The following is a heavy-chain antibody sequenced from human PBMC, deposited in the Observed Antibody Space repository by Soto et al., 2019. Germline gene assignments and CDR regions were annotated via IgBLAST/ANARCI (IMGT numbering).Heavy chain of an antibody. CDR3: ARSSIAPRLFMYPFEY. CDR2: IYYDGNT. Sequence: SETLSLTCTVSGGSITSSRYYWGWIRQPPGKGLECIGNIYYDGNTYYNPSLKSRVTISLDTSKNQFSLRLNSVTAADTAVYYCARSSIAPRLFMYPFEYWGQGTLVTVSS. J-gene: IGHJ4*02. V-gene: IGHV4-39*01. D-gene: IGHD6-6*01. CDR1: GGSITSSRYY.